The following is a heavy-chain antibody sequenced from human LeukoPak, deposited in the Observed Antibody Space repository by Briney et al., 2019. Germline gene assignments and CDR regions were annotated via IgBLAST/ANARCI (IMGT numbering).Heavy chain of an antibody. J-gene: IGHJ4*02. V-gene: IGHV3-11*01. Sequence: PGGSLRLSCAASGFTFSDYYMSWIRPAPGKGLEWVSYISSSGSTIYYADSVKGRFTISRDNAKNSLYLQMNSLRAEDTAVYYCARSRSPFDWLLSYFDYWGQGTLVTVSS. CDR2: ISSSGSTI. D-gene: IGHD3-9*01. CDR3: ARSRSPFDWLLSYFDY. CDR1: GFTFSDYY.